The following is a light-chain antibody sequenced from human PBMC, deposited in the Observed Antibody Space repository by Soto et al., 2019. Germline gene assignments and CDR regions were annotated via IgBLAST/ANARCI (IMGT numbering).Light chain of an antibody. J-gene: IGKJ4*01. CDR3: QKYNSAPALT. CDR1: QGISNY. V-gene: IGKV1-27*01. CDR2: AAS. Sequence: DIQMTQSPSSLSASVGDRVTITCRASQGISNYLAWYQQKPGKVPKLLIYAASTLQSGVPSRFSGSGSGTDFTLTISSLQPEDVASYYCQKYNSAPALTFGGGTKVEIK.